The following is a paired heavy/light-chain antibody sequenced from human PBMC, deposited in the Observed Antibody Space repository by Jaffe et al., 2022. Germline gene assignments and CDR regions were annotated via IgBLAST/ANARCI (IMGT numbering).Heavy chain of an antibody. CDR3: ARYDSGSANYYYYYMDV. V-gene: IGHV4-38-2*01. D-gene: IGHD1-26*01. CDR1: GYSISSGYY. CDR2: IYHSGST. J-gene: IGHJ6*03. Sequence: QVQLQESGPGLVKPSETLSLTCAVSGYSISSGYYWGWIRQPPGKGLEWIGSIYHSGSTYYNPSLKSRVTISVDTSKNQFSLKLSSVTAADTAVYYCARYDSGSANYYYYYMDVWGKGTTVTVSS.
Light chain of an antibody. CDR2: DAS. CDR3: QQFNSYPQVKLT. J-gene: IGKJ4*01. V-gene: IGKV1-13*02. Sequence: AIQLTQSPSSLSASVGDRVTITCRASQGISSALAWYQQKPGKAPKLLIYDASSLESGVPSRFSGSGSGTDFTLTISSLQPEDFATYYCQQFNSYPQVKLTFGGGTKVEIK. CDR1: QGISSA.